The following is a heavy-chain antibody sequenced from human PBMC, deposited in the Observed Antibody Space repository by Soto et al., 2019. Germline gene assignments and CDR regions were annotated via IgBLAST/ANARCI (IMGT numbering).Heavy chain of an antibody. Sequence: GGSLRLSCAASGFTFSSYCMHWVRQAPGKGLEWVAVISYDGSNKYYADSVKGRFTISRDNSKNTLYLQMNSLRAEDTAVYYCAKDLNYYDSSGYLIPDDYWGQGTLVTVSS. CDR1: GFTFSSYC. CDR3: AKDLNYYDSSGYLIPDDY. CDR2: ISYDGSNK. J-gene: IGHJ4*02. D-gene: IGHD3-22*01. V-gene: IGHV3-30*18.